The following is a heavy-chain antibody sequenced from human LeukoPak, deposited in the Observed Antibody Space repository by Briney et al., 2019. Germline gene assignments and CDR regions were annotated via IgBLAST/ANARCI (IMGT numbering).Heavy chain of an antibody. D-gene: IGHD3-22*01. V-gene: IGHV3-23*01. CDR2: ITSSGAAT. CDR3: AKDRPNYYGSNGHYYKLNGDC. Sequence: GGSLRLXCAASGFTFSSYAMSWVRQAPGKVLEWVSSITSSGAATYYADSVKGRFTISRDNSDNTLYLQMNSLRAEDTAVYYCAKDRPNYYGSNGHYYKLNGDCWGQGTLVTVSS. CDR1: GFTFSSYA. J-gene: IGHJ4*02.